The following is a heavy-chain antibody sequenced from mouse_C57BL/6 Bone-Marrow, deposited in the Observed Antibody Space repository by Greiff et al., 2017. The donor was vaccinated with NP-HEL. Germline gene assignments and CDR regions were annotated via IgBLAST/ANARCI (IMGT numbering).Heavy chain of an antibody. J-gene: IGHJ4*01. V-gene: IGHV1-64*01. Sequence: QVQLQQPGAELVKPGASVKLSCKASGYTFTSYWMHWVKQRPGQGLEWIGMIHPNSGSTNYNEKFKSKATLTVDKSSSTDYMQLSGLTSVNSAVYYCARGLLWLRRRDYYAMDYWCQGTSVTVSS. CDR2: IHPNSGST. CDR1: GYTFTSYW. CDR3: ARGLLWLRRRDYYAMDY. D-gene: IGHD2-2*01.